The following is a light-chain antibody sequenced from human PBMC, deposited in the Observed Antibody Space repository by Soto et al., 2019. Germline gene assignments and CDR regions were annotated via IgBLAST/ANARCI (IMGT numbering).Light chain of an antibody. CDR3: QQSYSTPPWT. CDR1: QSINW. Sequence: DIQMTQSPSTLSASVGDRVTITCRASQSINWLAWYQQKPGKAPTLLIYDVSRLESGVPSRFSGSGSGTDFTLTISSLQPEDFATYYCQQSYSTPPWTFGQGTKVDI. V-gene: IGKV1-39*01. CDR2: DVS. J-gene: IGKJ1*01.